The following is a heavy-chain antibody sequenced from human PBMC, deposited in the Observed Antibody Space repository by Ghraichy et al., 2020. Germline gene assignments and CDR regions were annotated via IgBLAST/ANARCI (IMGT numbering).Heavy chain of an antibody. D-gene: IGHD4-17*01. CDR2: IYYTGIT. V-gene: IGHV4-39*01. J-gene: IGHJ4*02. Sequence: SETLSLTCTVSGGSISSSRYYWGWIRQPPGKGLEWIGNIYYTGITYYNPSLKSRVTISVDTSKNQFSLKLSSVTATDTAVFYCARNSLYGDHDFWGQGSLDTVSS. CDR3: ARNSLYGDHDF. CDR1: GGSISSSRYY.